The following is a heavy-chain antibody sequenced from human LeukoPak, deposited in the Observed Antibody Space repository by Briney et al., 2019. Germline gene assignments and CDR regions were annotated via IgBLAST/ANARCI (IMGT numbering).Heavy chain of an antibody. CDR3: ARDRTDYGAFDI. Sequence: PGGSLRLSCAASGFTFSDYYMHWLRQAPGKGLEWVSYLSHTSSYTNYADSVKGRFTISRDNAKNSLYLQMNSLRAEDTALYYCARDRTDYGAFDIWGQGTMVTVSS. J-gene: IGHJ3*02. V-gene: IGHV3-11*06. CDR1: GFTFSDYY. CDR2: LSHTSSYT. D-gene: IGHD4-17*01.